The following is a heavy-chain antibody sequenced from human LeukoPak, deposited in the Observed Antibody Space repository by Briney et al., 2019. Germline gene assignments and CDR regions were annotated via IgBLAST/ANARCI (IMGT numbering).Heavy chain of an antibody. CDR3: ARVGQRGSSGYYYFDY. D-gene: IGHD3-22*01. CDR2: INAGNGNT. Sequence: ASVTVSCTASGYTFTSYATHWVRQAPGQRLEWMGWINAGNGNTKYSQKFQGRVTITRDTSASTAYMELSSLRSEDTAVYYCARVGQRGSSGYYYFDYWGQGTLVTVSS. CDR1: GYTFTSYA. J-gene: IGHJ4*02. V-gene: IGHV1-3*01.